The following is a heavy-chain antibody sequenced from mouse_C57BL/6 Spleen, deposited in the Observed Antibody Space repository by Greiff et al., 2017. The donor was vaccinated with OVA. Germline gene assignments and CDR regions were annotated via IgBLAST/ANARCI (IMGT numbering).Heavy chain of an antibody. CDR2: ISSGSSTI. CDR3: ARRKLFFDY. V-gene: IGHV5-17*01. Sequence: EVQLKESGGGLVKPGGSLKLSCAASGFTFSDYGMHWVRQAPEKGLEWVAYISSGSSTIYYADTVKGRFTISRDNAKNTLFLQMTSLRSEDTAMYYCARRKLFFDYWGQGTTLTVSS. J-gene: IGHJ2*01. CDR1: GFTFSDYG.